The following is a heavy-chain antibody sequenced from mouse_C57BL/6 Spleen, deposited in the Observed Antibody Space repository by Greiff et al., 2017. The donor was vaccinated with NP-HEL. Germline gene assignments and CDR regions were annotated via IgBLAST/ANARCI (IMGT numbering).Heavy chain of an antibody. CDR2: IDPSDSET. CDR1: GYTFTSYW. Sequence: QVQLQQPGAELVRPGSSVKLSCKASGYTFTSYWMHWVKQRPIQGLEWIGNIDPSDSETHYNQKFKDKATLTVDKSSSTAYMQISSLTSEDSAVYYCARYEVVPYAMDYWGQGTSVTVSS. CDR3: ARYEVVPYAMDY. J-gene: IGHJ4*01. V-gene: IGHV1-52*01. D-gene: IGHD1-1*01.